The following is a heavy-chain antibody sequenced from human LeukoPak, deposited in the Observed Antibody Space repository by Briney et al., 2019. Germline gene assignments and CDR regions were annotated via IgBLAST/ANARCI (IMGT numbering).Heavy chain of an antibody. V-gene: IGHV5-51*01. Sequence: GESLKISCKGSGYSFTSYWIGWVRQMPGKGLEWMGIIYPGDSDTRYSPSFQGQVTISADKSISTAYLQWSSLKASDTAMYYCARLPYYYNSSVYGEDFDYWGQGTLVTVSS. CDR3: ARLPYYYNSSVYGEDFDY. CDR2: IYPGDSDT. CDR1: GYSFTSYW. D-gene: IGHD3-22*01. J-gene: IGHJ4*02.